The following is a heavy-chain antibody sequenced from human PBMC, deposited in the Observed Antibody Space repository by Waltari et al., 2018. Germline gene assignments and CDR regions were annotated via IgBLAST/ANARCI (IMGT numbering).Heavy chain of an antibody. D-gene: IGHD3-10*01. CDR1: GFTINNNA. Sequence: EVQLVESGGGLVQPGESLRLSCAASGFTINNNAISWVRQAPGKGLEWVSSTTASGVTTYYADFVKGRSIISTDNSRNTVYLEMNTVRVEDTALYFCARGLGELLPFDFWGQGTMVTVSS. V-gene: IGHV3-23*04. J-gene: IGHJ4*02. CDR2: TTASGVTT. CDR3: ARGLGELLPFDF.